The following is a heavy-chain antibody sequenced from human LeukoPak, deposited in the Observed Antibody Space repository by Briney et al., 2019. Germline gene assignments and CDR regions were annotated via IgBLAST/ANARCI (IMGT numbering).Heavy chain of an antibody. CDR2: INPNSGGT. CDR3: AREKVVLMVYASEDAFDI. D-gene: IGHD2-8*01. J-gene: IGHJ3*02. Sequence: ASVKVSCKASGHTFTGYYMHWVRQAPGQGLEWMGWINPNSGGTNYAQKFQGRVTMTRDTSISTAYMELSRLRSDDTAVYYCAREKVVLMVYASEDAFDIWGQGTMVTVSS. CDR1: GHTFTGYY. V-gene: IGHV1-2*02.